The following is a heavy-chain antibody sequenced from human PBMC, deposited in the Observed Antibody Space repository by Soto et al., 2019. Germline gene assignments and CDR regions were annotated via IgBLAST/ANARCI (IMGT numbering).Heavy chain of an antibody. CDR1: GFTFSSYI. V-gene: IGHV3-48*02. D-gene: IGHD6-19*01. J-gene: IGHJ4*02. CDR2: ISSSSSTI. Sequence: GGSLILSCAASGFTFSSYIMNWVRQAPGKGLEWVSYISSSSSTIYYADSVKGRFTISRDNAKNSLYLQMNSLRDEDTAVYYCAGERIHAVAGFTYCDYWGQRTLSTVSS. CDR3: AGERIHAVAGFTYCDY.